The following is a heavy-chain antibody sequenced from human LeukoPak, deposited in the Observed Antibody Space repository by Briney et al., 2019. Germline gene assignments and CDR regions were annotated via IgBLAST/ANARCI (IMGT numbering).Heavy chain of an antibody. D-gene: IGHD1-26*01. CDR1: GGSIRSYY. J-gene: IGHJ4*02. Sequence: SETLPLTCSVSGGSIRSYYWSWIRQPPGKGLEWIGYISHSGSTYSNPSLKSRVTISVDRSKNQFSLKLSSVTVADTAVYYCARGIVGPTFDYWGQGTLVTVSS. CDR2: ISHSGST. CDR3: ARGIVGPTFDY. V-gene: IGHV4-59*12.